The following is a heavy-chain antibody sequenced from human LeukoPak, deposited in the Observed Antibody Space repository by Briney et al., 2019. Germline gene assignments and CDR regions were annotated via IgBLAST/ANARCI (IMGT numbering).Heavy chain of an antibody. V-gene: IGHV3-53*01. J-gene: IGHJ5*02. Sequence: GGSLRLSCAASGLTVSSNYMSWVRQATGKGLEWVLVFYSGGSTYYADSVKGRFTISRDNSKNTMYLQMNSLRVEDTAVYYCARLTGPIGPWGQGTLVTVSS. CDR3: ARLTGPIGP. CDR1: GLTVSSNY. CDR2: FYSGGST. D-gene: IGHD3-10*01.